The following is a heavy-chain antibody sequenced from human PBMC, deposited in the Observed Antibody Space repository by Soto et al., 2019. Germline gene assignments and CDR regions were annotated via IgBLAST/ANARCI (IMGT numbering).Heavy chain of an antibody. Sequence: SETLSLTCTVSGGSISSSSYYWGWIRQPPGKGLEWIGSIYYSGSTYYNPSLKSRVTISVDTSKNQFSLKLSSVTAADTAVYYCARRGSSFSRAWFAPWGQGTLVTVSS. D-gene: IGHD6-13*01. V-gene: IGHV4-39*01. CDR3: ARRGSSFSRAWFAP. CDR1: GGSISSSSYY. J-gene: IGHJ5*02. CDR2: IYYSGST.